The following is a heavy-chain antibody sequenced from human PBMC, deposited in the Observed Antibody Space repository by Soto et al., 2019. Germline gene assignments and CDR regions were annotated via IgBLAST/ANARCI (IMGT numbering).Heavy chain of an antibody. CDR1: GGTLSSYA. CDR3: ARAPLTDYYYYYGMDV. J-gene: IGHJ6*02. V-gene: IGHV1-69*13. Sequence: GPSVKVSCKASGGTLSSYAISWVRQAPGQGLEWMGGIIPIFGTANYAQKFQGRVTITADESTSTAYMELSSLRSEDTAVYYCARAPLTDYYYYYGMDVWGQGATVTVSS. CDR2: IIPIFGTA.